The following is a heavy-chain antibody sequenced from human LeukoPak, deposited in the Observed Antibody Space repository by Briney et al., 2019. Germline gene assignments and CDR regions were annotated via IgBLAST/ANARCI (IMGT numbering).Heavy chain of an antibody. V-gene: IGHV3-15*01. Sequence: AGGSLRLSCATSGFTFSNAWMTWVRQAQGKGLEWVGRIKTKGEDGTADYAAPVKGRFTISRDDSKNTLYLQMNSLKTEDTAIYYCMSDLDNWGQGTLVTVSS. CDR3: MSDLDN. J-gene: IGHJ4*02. CDR1: GFTFSNAW. CDR2: IKTKGEDGTA.